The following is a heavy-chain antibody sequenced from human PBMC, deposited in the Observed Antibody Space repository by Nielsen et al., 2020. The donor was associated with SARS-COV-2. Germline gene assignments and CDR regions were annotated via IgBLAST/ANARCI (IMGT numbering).Heavy chain of an antibody. V-gene: IGHV3-23*01. Sequence: GGSLRLSCAASGFTFSSYAMSWVRQAPGKGLEWVSAISGSGGSTYYADSVKGRFTISRDNSKNTLYLQMNSLRAEDTAVYYCASLGTYYYDSSGPRAPYYFDYWGQGTLVTVSS. CDR1: GFTFSSYA. CDR3: ASLGTYYYDSSGPRAPYYFDY. CDR2: ISGSGGST. J-gene: IGHJ4*02. D-gene: IGHD3-22*01.